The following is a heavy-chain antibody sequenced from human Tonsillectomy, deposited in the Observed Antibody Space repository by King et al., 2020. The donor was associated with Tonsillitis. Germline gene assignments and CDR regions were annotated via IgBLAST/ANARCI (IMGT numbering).Heavy chain of an antibody. CDR2: ISWNSGSI. CDR1: GFTFDDYA. V-gene: IGHV3-9*01. Sequence: EVQLVESGGGLVQPGRSLRLSCAASGFTFDDYAMHWVRQAPGKGLEWVSGISWNSGSIAYADSVKGRFTISRDNAKNSLYLQMNSLRVEDTAWYYCAKDMCRGYSYGYWGIVDFWGQGTLVTVSS. CDR3: AKDMCRGYSYGYWGIVDF. J-gene: IGHJ4*02. D-gene: IGHD5-18*01.